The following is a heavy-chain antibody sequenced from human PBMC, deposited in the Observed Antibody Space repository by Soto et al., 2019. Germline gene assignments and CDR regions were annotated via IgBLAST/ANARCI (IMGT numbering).Heavy chain of an antibody. Sequence: QVQLVESGGGVVQPGRSLRLSCAASGFTFSSYGMHWVRQAPGKGLEWVAVIWYDGSNKYYADSVKGRFTISRDNSKNTVYLQMNSLRAEDTAVYYCARDGGNLPFDYWGQGTLVTVSS. J-gene: IGHJ4*02. CDR2: IWYDGSNK. CDR3: ARDGGNLPFDY. V-gene: IGHV3-33*01. CDR1: GFTFSSYG. D-gene: IGHD2-15*01.